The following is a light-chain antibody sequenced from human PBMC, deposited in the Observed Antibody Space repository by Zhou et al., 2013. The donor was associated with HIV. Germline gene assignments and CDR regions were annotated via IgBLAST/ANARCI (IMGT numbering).Light chain of an antibody. CDR3: QQSYSTLIT. V-gene: IGKV1-39*01. CDR1: QGISSY. Sequence: IQLTQSPSSLSASVGDRVTITCRASQGISSYLAWYQQKPGKAPKLLIYTASTLQSGVPSRFSGSGSGTDFILTISSLQPEDFATYYCQQSYSTLITFGQGTRLEIK. J-gene: IGKJ5*01. CDR2: TAS.